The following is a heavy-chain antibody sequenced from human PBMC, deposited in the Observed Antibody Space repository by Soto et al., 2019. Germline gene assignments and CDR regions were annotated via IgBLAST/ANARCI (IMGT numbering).Heavy chain of an antibody. J-gene: IGHJ6*02. CDR3: ARGGLRSDYYDGMDV. V-gene: IGHV5-51*01. D-gene: IGHD1-26*01. CDR1: GYSFTSYW. Sequence: GESLKISCKGSGYSFTSYWIGWVRQMPGKGLEWMGIIYPGDSDTRYSPSFQGQVTISADKSISTAYLQWSSLKASDTAMYYCARGGLRSDYYDGMDVWGQGTTVTVSS. CDR2: IYPGDSDT.